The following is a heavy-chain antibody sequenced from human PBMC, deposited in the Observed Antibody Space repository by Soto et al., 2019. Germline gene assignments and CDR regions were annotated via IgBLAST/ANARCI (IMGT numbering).Heavy chain of an antibody. CDR2: ISGGGPPT. Sequence: EVQMLESGRGLVQPGGSLRLSCTGSGFTFSSYGMSWVRQAPGKGLEWVSGISGGGPPTYYADSVRGRFTISRDNSKNTLYLQMNSLRAEDTAVYYCAIRTYSTGWYYLDLWGRGTLVTVSA. D-gene: IGHD6-25*01. CDR3: AIRTYSTGWYYLDL. J-gene: IGHJ4*02. CDR1: GFTFSSYG. V-gene: IGHV3-23*01.